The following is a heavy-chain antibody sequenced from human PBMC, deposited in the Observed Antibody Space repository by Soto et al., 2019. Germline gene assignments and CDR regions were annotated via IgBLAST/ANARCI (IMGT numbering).Heavy chain of an antibody. CDR3: ARVARYYYDSSGYHYEFDC. V-gene: IGHV4-31*03. J-gene: IGHJ4*02. CDR1: GGSISSGGYY. Sequence: QVQLQESGPGLVKPSQTLSLTCTVSGGSISSGGYYWSWTRQHPGKGLEWIGYIYYSGSTYYNPSLTSRVTISVDTSKNQFSLKLSSVTAADTAAYYCARVARYYYDSSGYHYEFDCWGQGTLVTVSS. CDR2: IYYSGST. D-gene: IGHD3-22*01.